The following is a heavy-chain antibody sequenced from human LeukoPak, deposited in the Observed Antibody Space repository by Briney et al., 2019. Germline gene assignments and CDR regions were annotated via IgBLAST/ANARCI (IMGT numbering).Heavy chain of an antibody. D-gene: IGHD6-13*01. CDR3: ARDKGLAAAGHWYFDL. CDR2: IYYSGST. J-gene: IGHJ2*01. Sequence: PSETLSLTCTVSGGSNSSYYWSWIRQPPGKGLEWIGYIYYSGSTNYNPSLKSRATISVDTSKNQFSLKLSSVTAADTAVYYCARDKGLAAAGHWYFDLWGRGTLVTVSS. V-gene: IGHV4-59*01. CDR1: GGSNSSYY.